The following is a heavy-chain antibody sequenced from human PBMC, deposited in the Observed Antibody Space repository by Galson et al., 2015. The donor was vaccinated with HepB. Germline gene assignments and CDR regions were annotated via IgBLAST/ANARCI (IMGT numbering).Heavy chain of an antibody. CDR3: ARGGSNEFQH. CDR1: GFTFSSYA. CDR2: ISYDGSNK. D-gene: IGHD6-13*01. Sequence: SLRLSCAASGFTFSSYAMHWVRQAPGKGLEWVAVISYDGSNKYYADSVKGRFTISRDNSKNTLYLQMNSLRAEDTAVYYCARGGSNEFQHWGQGTLVTVSS. V-gene: IGHV3-30*04. J-gene: IGHJ1*01.